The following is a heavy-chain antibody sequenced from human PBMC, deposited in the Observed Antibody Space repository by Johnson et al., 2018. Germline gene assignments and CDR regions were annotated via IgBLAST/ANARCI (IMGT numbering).Heavy chain of an antibody. D-gene: IGHD2-15*01. CDR2: IKSKTDGGTT. CDR3: TGLVVVAANYAFDI. CDR1: GFTFSKAW. V-gene: IGHV3-15*07. Sequence: VQLVQSGGGLVKPGGSXRLSCVVSGFTFSKAWMNWVRQAQGNGLEWVGRIKSKTDGGTTDYAAPGKGRFTISREDSKNTLYLQINSLKTEDTAVYYCTGLVVVAANYAFDIWGQGTMVTVSS. J-gene: IGHJ3*02.